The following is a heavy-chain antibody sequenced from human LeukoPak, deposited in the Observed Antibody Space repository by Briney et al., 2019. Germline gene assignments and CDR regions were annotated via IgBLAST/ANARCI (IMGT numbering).Heavy chain of an antibody. CDR3: ARDYKFYCTNGVCFTYYFDY. CDR1: GGSIYSYY. Sequence: SETLSLTCTVSGGSIYSYYWSWIRQPAGKGLEWIGRNYTSGSTNYNPSLKSRVTMSVDTSKNQFSLRLTSVTAADTAVYYCARDYKFYCTNGVCFTYYFDYWGQGTLVTVSS. V-gene: IGHV4-4*07. J-gene: IGHJ4*02. CDR2: NYTSGST. D-gene: IGHD2-8*01.